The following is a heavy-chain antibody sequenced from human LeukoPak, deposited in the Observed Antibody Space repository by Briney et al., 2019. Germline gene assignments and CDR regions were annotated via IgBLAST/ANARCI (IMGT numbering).Heavy chain of an antibody. J-gene: IGHJ6*03. Sequence: PGGSLRLSCAASGFTFSNAWMSWVRQAPGKGLEWVGRIKSKTDGGKTAYAAPVKCRFTISRDDSKNTLYLQMNSLKTEDTAVYYCTTANTAMVTPYYYYMDVWGKGTTVTVSS. CDR3: TTANTAMVTPYYYYMDV. D-gene: IGHD5-18*01. CDR1: GFTFSNAW. CDR2: IKSKTDGGKT. V-gene: IGHV3-15*01.